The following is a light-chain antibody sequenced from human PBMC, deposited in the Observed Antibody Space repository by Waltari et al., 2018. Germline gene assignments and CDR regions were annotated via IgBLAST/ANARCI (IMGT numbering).Light chain of an antibody. CDR2: DNN. Sequence: HSALTQPPSVSAAPGQKVTVPCSGDTSNIGQNSVAWYSQLPGTAPKLLIYDNNKRPSGIPDRFSASTSDTSATLGISGLQTGDEADYYCGAWDSSLTTVLFGGGTKLTVL. CDR3: GAWDSSLTTVL. J-gene: IGLJ2*01. CDR1: TSNIGQNS. V-gene: IGLV1-51*01.